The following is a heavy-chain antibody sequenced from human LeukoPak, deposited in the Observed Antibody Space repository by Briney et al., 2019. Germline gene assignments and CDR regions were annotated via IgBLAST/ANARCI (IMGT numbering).Heavy chain of an antibody. V-gene: IGHV3-30*03. CDR2: ISYDGSNK. CDR3: ATYYDSSGYPNFDY. D-gene: IGHD3-22*01. CDR1: GFTFSSYD. J-gene: IGHJ4*02. Sequence: YPGGSLRLSCAASGFTFSSYDMPWVRQAPGKGLEWVAVISYDGSNKYYADSVKGRFTISRDNSKNTLYLQMNSLRAEDTAVYYCATYYDSSGYPNFDYWGQGTLVTVSS.